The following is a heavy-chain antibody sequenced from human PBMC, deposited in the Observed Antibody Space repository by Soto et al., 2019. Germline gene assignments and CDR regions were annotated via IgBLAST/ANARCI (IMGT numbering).Heavy chain of an antibody. V-gene: IGHV3-23*01. CDR1: GFTFSSYA. CDR2: ISGSGGST. J-gene: IGHJ6*02. D-gene: IGHD3-10*01. CDR3: AKVDRLLWFGELRFGMDV. Sequence: PGGSLRLSCAASGFTFSSYAMSWVRQAPGKGLEWVSAISGSGGSTYYADSVKGRFTISRDNSKNTLYLQMNSLRAEDTAVYYCAKVDRLLWFGELRFGMDVWGQGTTVTVSS.